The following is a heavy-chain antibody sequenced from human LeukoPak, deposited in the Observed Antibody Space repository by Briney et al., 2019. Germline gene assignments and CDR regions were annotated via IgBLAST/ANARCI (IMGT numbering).Heavy chain of an antibody. J-gene: IGHJ4*02. CDR2: IYYSGST. CDR3: ASPHYGHTPYYFDH. CDR1: GGSISSNSYY. Sequence: ASETLSLTCTVSGGSISSNSYYWGWIRQPPGKGLEWIGSIYYSGSTYYNPSLKSRVTISVDTSKNQFSLKLSSVTAADTAVYYCASPHYGHTPYYFDHWGQGTLVTVSS. D-gene: IGHD3-16*01. V-gene: IGHV4-39*01.